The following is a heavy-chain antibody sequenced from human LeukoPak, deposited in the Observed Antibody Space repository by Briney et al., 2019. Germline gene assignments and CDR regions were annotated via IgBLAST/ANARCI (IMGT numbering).Heavy chain of an antibody. Sequence: GESLKISCKGSGYSFTSYWIGWVRQMPGKGLEWMGIIYPGDSDTRYSPSFQGQVTFSADKSISTAYLQWSSLKASDTAMYYCARHSYGSGSYYSQPDYWGQGTLVTVSS. CDR1: GYSFTSYW. D-gene: IGHD3-10*01. CDR2: IYPGDSDT. J-gene: IGHJ4*02. CDR3: ARHSYGSGSYYSQPDY. V-gene: IGHV5-51*01.